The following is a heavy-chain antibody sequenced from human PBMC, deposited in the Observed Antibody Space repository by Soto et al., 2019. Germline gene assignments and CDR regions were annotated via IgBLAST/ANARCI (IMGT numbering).Heavy chain of an antibody. V-gene: IGHV4-39*01. CDR1: GGSISSSSYY. CDR2: IYYSGST. D-gene: IGHD5-18*01. J-gene: IGHJ4*02. CDR3: ALQCRVDTAMAIDY. Sequence: SETLSLTCTVSGGSISSSSYYWGWIRQPPGKGLEWIGSIYYSGSTYYNPSLKSRVTISVDTSKNQFSLKLSSVTAADTAVYFCALQCRVDTAMAIDYWGQGTLVTVSS.